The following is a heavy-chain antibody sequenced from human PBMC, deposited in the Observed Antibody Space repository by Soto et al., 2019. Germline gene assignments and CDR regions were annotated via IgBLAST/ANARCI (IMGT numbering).Heavy chain of an antibody. CDR2: INPSGGST. Sequence: QVQLVQSGADVKRPGASVKVSCKASGYTFTSYYIHWVRQAPGQGLEWMGVINPSGGSTSYAQKFXVRXTXTMDTPTSTVYMELSSLRSDDTAGYYCARWASGNNVWGQGTLVTVSS. CDR3: ARWASGNNV. V-gene: IGHV1-46*03. CDR1: GYTFTSYY. D-gene: IGHD2-15*01. J-gene: IGHJ4*02.